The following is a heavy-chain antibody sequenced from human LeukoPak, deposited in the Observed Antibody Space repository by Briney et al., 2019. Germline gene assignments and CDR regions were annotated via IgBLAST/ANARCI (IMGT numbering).Heavy chain of an antibody. V-gene: IGHV1-69*02. CDR2: IIPILGIA. CDR3: ARGYCSGGSCYLDY. D-gene: IGHD2-15*01. CDR1: GGTFSSYT. J-gene: IGHJ4*02. Sequence: SVKVSCKASGGTFSSYTISWVRQAPGQGLEWMGRIIPILGIANYAQKFQGRVTITADKSTNTAYMELSSLRSEDTAVYYCARGYCSGGSCYLDYGGQGTLVTVSS.